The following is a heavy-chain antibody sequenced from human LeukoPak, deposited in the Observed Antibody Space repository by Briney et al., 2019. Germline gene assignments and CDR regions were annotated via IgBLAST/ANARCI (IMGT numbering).Heavy chain of an antibody. V-gene: IGHV1-18*01. CDR2: VSAYNGNT. J-gene: IGHJ5*02. CDR1: GYTLTSYD. CDR3: ARSGSSGWYVNWFDP. Sequence: GASVKVSCKASGYTLTSYDISWVRQAPGQGLEWMGWVSAYNGNTNYAQKLQGRVTMTTDTSTSTAYMELRSLRSDDTAVYYCARSGSSGWYVNWFDPWGQGTLVTVSS. D-gene: IGHD6-19*01.